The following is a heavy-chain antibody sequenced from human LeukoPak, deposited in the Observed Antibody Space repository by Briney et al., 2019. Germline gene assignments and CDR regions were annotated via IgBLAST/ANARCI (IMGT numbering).Heavy chain of an antibody. CDR2: INPNSGGT. D-gene: IGHD2-2*02. CDR3: AREVYCSSTSCYKTSDAFDI. Sequence: ASVKVSCKASGYTFTGYYMHWVRQAPGQGLEWMGRINPNSGGTNYAQKLQGRVTMTTDTSTSTAYMELRSLRSDDTAVYYCAREVYCSSTSCYKTSDAFDIWGQGTMVTVSS. V-gene: IGHV1-2*06. J-gene: IGHJ3*02. CDR1: GYTFTGYY.